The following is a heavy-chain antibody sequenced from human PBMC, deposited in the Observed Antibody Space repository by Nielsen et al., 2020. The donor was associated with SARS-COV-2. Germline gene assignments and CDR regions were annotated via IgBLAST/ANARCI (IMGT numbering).Heavy chain of an antibody. CDR3: ARGDSSSWYYWFDP. CDR1: GFTFNSYT. Sequence: GGSLRLSCAASGFTFNSYTMNWVRQAPGKGLEWVSSISSSRNYIFYADSVKGRFTVSRDNAKNSLFVQMDSLRADDTAVYFCARGDSSSWYYWFDPWGQGTLVTVSS. D-gene: IGHD6-13*01. CDR2: ISSSRNYI. V-gene: IGHV3-21*01. J-gene: IGHJ5*02.